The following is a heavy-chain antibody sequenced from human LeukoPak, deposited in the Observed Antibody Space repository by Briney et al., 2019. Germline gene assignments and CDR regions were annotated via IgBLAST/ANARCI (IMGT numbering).Heavy chain of an antibody. V-gene: IGHV3-11*04. Sequence: GGSLRLSCAASGFTFSDYYMSWLRQAPGKGLEWVSYISSSGSTIYYADSVKGRFTISRDNAKNSLYLQMNSLRAEDTAVYYCARDYYDSSGYYYYYYYMDVWGKGTTVTVSS. CDR2: ISSSGSTI. D-gene: IGHD3-22*01. J-gene: IGHJ6*03. CDR1: GFTFSDYY. CDR3: ARDYYDSSGYYYYYYYMDV.